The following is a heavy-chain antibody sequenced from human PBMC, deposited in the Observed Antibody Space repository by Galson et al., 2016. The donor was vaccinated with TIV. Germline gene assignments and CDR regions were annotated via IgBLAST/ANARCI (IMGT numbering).Heavy chain of an antibody. CDR3: MREGSTVTMHHYFGMDV. D-gene: IGHD4-17*01. V-gene: IGHV4-38-2*02. J-gene: IGHJ6*02. CDR2: IYESGTT. CDR1: SYSIKSGYY. Sequence: ETLSLTCVVSSYSIKSGYYWGWVRQPPGKGLQWIGSIYESGTTYSNPSLKSRLTLSVDTSKNEFSLKLSSVTAADTAVYYCMREGSTVTMHHYFGMDVRGQGTSVTVSS.